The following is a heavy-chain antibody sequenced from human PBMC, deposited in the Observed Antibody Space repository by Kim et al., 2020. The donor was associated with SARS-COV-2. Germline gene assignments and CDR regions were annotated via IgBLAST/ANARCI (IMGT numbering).Heavy chain of an antibody. J-gene: IGHJ4*02. CDR1: GFTFSSYS. D-gene: IGHD3-22*01. V-gene: IGHV3-21*01. Sequence: GGSLRLSCAASGFTFSSYSMNWVRQAPGKGLEWVSSISSSSSYIYYADSVKGRFTISRDNAKNSLYLQMNSLRAEDTAVYYCARDLAPWDSSGERASYWGQGTMVTVSS. CDR2: ISSSSSYI. CDR3: ARDLAPWDSSGERASY.